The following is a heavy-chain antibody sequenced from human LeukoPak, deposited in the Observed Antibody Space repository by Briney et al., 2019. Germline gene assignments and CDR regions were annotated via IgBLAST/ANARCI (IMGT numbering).Heavy chain of an antibody. CDR3: AKDLWSWGGPDY. J-gene: IGHJ4*02. CDR1: GFTFSSYS. V-gene: IGHV3-23*01. Sequence: GGSLRLSCAASGFTFSSYSMSWVRQGPGKGLEWVSGITSGGTTYYTDSVKGRFTISRDNSKNTVYLQMNSLRAEDTALYSCAKDLWSWGGPDYWGQGTLVTVSS. CDR2: ITSGGTT. D-gene: IGHD1-26*01.